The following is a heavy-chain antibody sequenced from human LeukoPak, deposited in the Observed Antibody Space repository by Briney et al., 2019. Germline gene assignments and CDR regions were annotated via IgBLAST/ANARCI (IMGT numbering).Heavy chain of an antibody. CDR1: GFTFSDYY. J-gene: IGHJ4*02. D-gene: IGHD5-24*01. Sequence: GGSLRLSCAAPGFTFSDYYMSWFRQAPGKGLEWLSYISSSGSAIYYADSVKGRFTISRDNAKNSLYLQMNSLRAEDTAVYYCAKKPATIKFPFDIWGQGTLVTVSP. CDR3: AKKPATIKFPFDI. CDR2: ISSSGSAI. V-gene: IGHV3-11*01.